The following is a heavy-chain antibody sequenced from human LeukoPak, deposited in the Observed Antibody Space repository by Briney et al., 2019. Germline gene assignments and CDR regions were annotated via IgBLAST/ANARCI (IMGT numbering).Heavy chain of an antibody. Sequence: PGGSLRLSCAASGFTFNSDAMSWVRQAPGKGLEWVSAISGGGAGTYYADSVKGRFTISRDNSKNTLYLQMYSLRAEDTAVYYCARLPAAINGYFDPWGQGTLVTVSS. D-gene: IGHD2-2*01. CDR1: GFTFNSDA. CDR3: ARLPAAINGYFDP. V-gene: IGHV3-23*01. J-gene: IGHJ5*02. CDR2: ISGGGAGT.